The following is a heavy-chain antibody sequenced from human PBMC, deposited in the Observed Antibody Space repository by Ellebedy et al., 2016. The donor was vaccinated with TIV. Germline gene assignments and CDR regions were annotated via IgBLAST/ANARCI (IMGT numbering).Heavy chain of an antibody. CDR3: ATTPKHFGDYVFVY. V-gene: IGHV1-24*01. J-gene: IGHJ4*02. CDR2: FHPEDGET. CDR1: GYILTKLS. Sequence: AASVKVSCKVSGYILTKLSMNWVRQAPGKGLEWMGGFHPEDGETIYAQKFQGKVTMTEDTSSDTAYLEVNSLRSEDTAVYYCATTPKHFGDYVFVYWGQGTLVTVSS. D-gene: IGHD4-17*01.